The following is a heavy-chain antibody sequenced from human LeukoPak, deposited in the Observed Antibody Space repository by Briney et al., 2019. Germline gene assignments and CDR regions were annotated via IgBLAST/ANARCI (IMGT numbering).Heavy chain of an antibody. J-gene: IGHJ5*02. V-gene: IGHV3-30*02. D-gene: IGHD3-3*01. CDR2: IRYDGSNK. CDR3: AKVGYDFWSGYYTWFDP. Sequence: GEPLRLSCAASGFTFSSYAMSWVRQAPGKGLEWVAFIRYDGSNKYYADSVKGRFTISRDNSKNTLYLQMNSLRAEDTAVYYCAKVGYDFWSGYYTWFDPWGQGTLVTVSS. CDR1: GFTFSSYA.